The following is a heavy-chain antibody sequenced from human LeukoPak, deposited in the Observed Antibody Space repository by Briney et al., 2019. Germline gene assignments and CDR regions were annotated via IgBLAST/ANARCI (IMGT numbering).Heavy chain of an antibody. CDR1: GGSFSGYY. CDR2: INHSGST. Sequence: SETLSLTCAVYGGSFSGYYWSWIRQPPGKGLEWIGEINHSGSTNYNPSLKGRVTISVDTSKNQFSLKLSSVTAADTAVYYCARDTLWGRGTLVTVSS. J-gene: IGHJ2*01. V-gene: IGHV4-34*01. CDR3: ARDTL.